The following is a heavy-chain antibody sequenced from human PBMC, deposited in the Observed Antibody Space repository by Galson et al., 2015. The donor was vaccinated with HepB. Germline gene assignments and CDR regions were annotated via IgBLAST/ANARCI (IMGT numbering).Heavy chain of an antibody. CDR1: GFTFTSYA. Sequence: SLRLSCAASGFTFTSYAMTWVRQAPGKGLEWVSSISGGGGGTYYADSVKGRFTISRDNSKNTLYLQLNSLRAEDTAVYYCAKDLLGYCDSSSCYAGWYFDLWGRGTLVTVSS. CDR3: AKDLLGYCDSSSCYAGWYFDL. D-gene: IGHD2-2*01. CDR2: ISGGGGGT. J-gene: IGHJ2*01. V-gene: IGHV3-23*01.